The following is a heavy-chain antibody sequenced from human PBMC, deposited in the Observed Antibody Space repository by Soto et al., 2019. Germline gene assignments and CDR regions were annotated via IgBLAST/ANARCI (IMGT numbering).Heavy chain of an antibody. CDR3: TRRETASGSHYLSPFCH. D-gene: IGHD2-21*02. Sequence: SETLSLTCSVSGASVRSSRFYWGWIRQTPGKGLEWIGSIVSSGAMHPNPSLRSRIDISLDSSQNKLSLDLFSVTAADTSVYYCTRRETASGSHYLSPFCHWGQGILVTVSS. V-gene: IGHV4-39*01. CDR2: IVSSGAM. J-gene: IGHJ4*02. CDR1: GASVRSSRFY.